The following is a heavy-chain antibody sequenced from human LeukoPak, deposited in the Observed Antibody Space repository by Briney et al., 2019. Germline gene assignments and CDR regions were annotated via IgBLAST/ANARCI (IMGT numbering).Heavy chain of an antibody. D-gene: IGHD6-19*01. J-gene: IGHJ6*03. CDR2: ISAYNGNT. V-gene: IGHV1-18*01. Sequence: ASVKVSCKASGYTFTSYGISWVRQAPGQGLEWMGWISAYNGNTNYAQKLQGRVTMTTDTSTSTAYMELRSLRSDDTAVYYCARDGVDSSGWRNPYYYYYMDVWGKGTTVTVSS. CDR1: GYTFTSYG. CDR3: ARDGVDSSGWRNPYYYYYMDV.